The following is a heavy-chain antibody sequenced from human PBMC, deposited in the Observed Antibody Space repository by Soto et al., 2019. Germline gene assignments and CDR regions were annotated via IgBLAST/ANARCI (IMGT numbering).Heavy chain of an antibody. CDR3: ARDSAATPVYYYYGMDV. V-gene: IGHV1-69*04. CDR1: GGTFSSYT. Sequence: SVKVSCKASGGTFSSYTISWVRQAPGQGLEWMGRIIPILGIANYAQKFQGRVTITADESTSTAYMELSSLRSEDTAVYYWARDSAATPVYYYYGMDVWGQGTTVTVSS. D-gene: IGHD2-2*01. J-gene: IGHJ6*02. CDR2: IIPILGIA.